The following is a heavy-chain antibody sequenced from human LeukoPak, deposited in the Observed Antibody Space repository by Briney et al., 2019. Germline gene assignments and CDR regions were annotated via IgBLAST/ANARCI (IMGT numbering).Heavy chain of an antibody. CDR2: IYYSGST. CDR1: GGSISSSSYY. V-gene: IGHV4-39*07. Sequence: PSETLSLTCTVSGGSISSSSYYWGWIRQPLGKGLEWIGSIYYSGSTYYNPSLKSRVTISVDTSKNQFSLKLSSVTAADTAVYYCARDRGDEGPNAFDIWGQGTMVTVSS. D-gene: IGHD3-10*01. J-gene: IGHJ3*02. CDR3: ARDRGDEGPNAFDI.